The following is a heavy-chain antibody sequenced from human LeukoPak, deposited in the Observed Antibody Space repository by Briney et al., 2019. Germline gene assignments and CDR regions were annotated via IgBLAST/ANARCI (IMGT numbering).Heavy chain of an antibody. CDR2: IYYSGST. D-gene: IGHD3-3*01. V-gene: IGHV4-30-4*01. Sequence: PSQTLSLTCTVSGGSVSSGDYYWSRIRQPPGKGLEWMGYIYYSGSTYYNPSLKSRVTISVDTSKNQFSLKLSSVTAADTAVYYCARGFLEWLLPTALDYWGQGTLVTVSS. J-gene: IGHJ4*02. CDR1: GGSVSSGDYY. CDR3: ARGFLEWLLPTALDY.